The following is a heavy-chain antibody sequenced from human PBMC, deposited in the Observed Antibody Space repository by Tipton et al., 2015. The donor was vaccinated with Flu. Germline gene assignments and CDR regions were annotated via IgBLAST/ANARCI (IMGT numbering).Heavy chain of an antibody. D-gene: IGHD2-21*01. V-gene: IGHV1-69*06. CDR1: GDTFRNYA. J-gene: IGHJ4*02. Sequence: QSGPEVKKPGSSVKVSCKASGDTFRNYAISWVRQAPGQGLEWMGGINPVFGAPNYAQKFQARVTITADKSTSTAYMELSSLRSADTAVYYCARQLGGGDCYWGQGPLVTVSS. CDR2: INPVFGAP. CDR3: ARQLGGGDCY.